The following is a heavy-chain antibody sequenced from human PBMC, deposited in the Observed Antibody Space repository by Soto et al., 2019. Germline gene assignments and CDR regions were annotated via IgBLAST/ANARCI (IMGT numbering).Heavy chain of an antibody. CDR3: ARLGYYGLRWFDL. CDR1: GGSISSSSYY. D-gene: IGHD3-22*01. CDR2: IYYSGST. J-gene: IGHJ2*01. V-gene: IGHV4-39*01. Sequence: QLQLQESGPGLVKPSETLSLTCTVSGGSISSSSYYWGWIRQPPGKGLEWIGSIYYSGSTYNNPSLKGRVTICVATSKNQFAMKLSSGTAADTAVYYCARLGYYGLRWFDLWGRGTLVTVSS.